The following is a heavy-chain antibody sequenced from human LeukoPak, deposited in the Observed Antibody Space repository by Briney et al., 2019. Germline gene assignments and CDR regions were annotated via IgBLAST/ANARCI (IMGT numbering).Heavy chain of an antibody. CDR2: TYYSGST. CDR1: GGSISSYY. V-gene: IGHV4-59*08. J-gene: IGHJ5*02. Sequence: SETLSLTCTVSGGSISSYYWSWIRQPPGKGLEWIGYTYYSGSTNYNPSLKSRVSISVDTSKNQFSLKLSSVTAADTAVYYCARGGGYDFIFGWFDPWGQGTLVTVSS. D-gene: IGHD5-12*01. CDR3: ARGGGYDFIFGWFDP.